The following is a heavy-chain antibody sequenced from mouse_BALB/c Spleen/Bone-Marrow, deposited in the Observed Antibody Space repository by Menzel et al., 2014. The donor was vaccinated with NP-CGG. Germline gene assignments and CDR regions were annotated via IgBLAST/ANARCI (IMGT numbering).Heavy chain of an antibody. CDR2: INPDSRTI. V-gene: IGHV4-1*02. CDR3: ARLGYYGAMEY. J-gene: IGHJ4*01. Sequence: DVMLVESGGGLVQPGGSLKLSCAASGFDFSRLWMSWVRQAPGKGLEWIGEINPDSRTINFTPSLKDKFIISRDNAKNTLYLQMSKVRSEDTALYYCARLGYYGAMEYWCQGTSVTVSS. CDR1: GFDFSRLW. D-gene: IGHD1-1*01.